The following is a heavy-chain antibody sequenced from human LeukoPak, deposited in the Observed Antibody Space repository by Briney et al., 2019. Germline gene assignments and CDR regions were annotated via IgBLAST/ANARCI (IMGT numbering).Heavy chain of an antibody. CDR1: GGSIRSTSYY. Sequence: PSETLSLTCTVSGGSIRSTSYYWGWIRQPPGMGLEWLGRVQYSGSTYDNPSLKSRVTISVDTSKNQFSLKLISVTAADTAVYYCAGGPQYFDSTGYPQDILTNWGQGTLVTVSS. D-gene: IGHD3-22*01. J-gene: IGHJ4*02. V-gene: IGHV4-39*07. CDR3: AGGPQYFDSTGYPQDILTN. CDR2: VQYSGST.